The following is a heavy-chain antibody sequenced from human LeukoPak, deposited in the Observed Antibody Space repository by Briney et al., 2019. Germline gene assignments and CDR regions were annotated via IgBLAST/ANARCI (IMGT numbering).Heavy chain of an antibody. J-gene: IGHJ4*02. CDR1: GGSISTTSYY. CDR2: IYHRGST. Sequence: KSSETLSLTCTVSGGSISTTSYYWGWIRQPPGKGLEWVGSIYHRGSTYYNPSLRSRVTISLDRSKKKFSLKLTSVTAADTAVYFCARGAEYFWRGYAGYSDYWGQGISVTVSS. V-gene: IGHV4-39*07. D-gene: IGHD3-3*01. CDR3: ARGAEYFWRGYAGYSDY.